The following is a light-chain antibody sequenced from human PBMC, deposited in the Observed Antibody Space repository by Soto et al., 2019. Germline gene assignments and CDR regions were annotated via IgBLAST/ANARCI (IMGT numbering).Light chain of an antibody. Sequence: QSLQTHPPSVSGAPGHRVTISCTGGTSNIGAGYDVHWYQQLPGTAPKLLIYGNSNRPSGVPDRFSGSKSGTSASLAITGLQAEDEGDYYCQSNDSSLSGYVFGTGTKVTVL. CDR2: GNS. CDR1: TSNIGAGYD. V-gene: IGLV1-40*01. J-gene: IGLJ1*01. CDR3: QSNDSSLSGYV.